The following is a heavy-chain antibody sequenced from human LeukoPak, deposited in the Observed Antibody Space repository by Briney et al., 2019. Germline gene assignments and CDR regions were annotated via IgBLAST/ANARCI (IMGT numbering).Heavy chain of an antibody. V-gene: IGHV4-4*07. CDR1: GCSISSYY. CDR2: IYSRGST. Sequence: SETLSLTCTVSGCSISSYYLSWIRQPPGKGLEWIGRIYSRGSTNYNPSLKSRVTMSVDTSKSQFSLKLSSVTAADTAVYYCAGVYSSGWAFDYWGQGTLVTVSS. J-gene: IGHJ4*02. CDR3: AGVYSSGWAFDY. D-gene: IGHD6-19*01.